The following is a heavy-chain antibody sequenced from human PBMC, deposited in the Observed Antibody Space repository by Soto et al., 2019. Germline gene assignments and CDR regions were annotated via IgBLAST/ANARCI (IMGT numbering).Heavy chain of an antibody. CDR3: ARDMDARYSNGWYHYFDY. CDR2: IWYDGGNK. V-gene: IGHV3-33*01. J-gene: IGHJ4*02. D-gene: IGHD6-13*01. CDR1: GFTFTDHG. Sequence: GGSLRLSCAASGFTFTDHGMHWVRQAPGKGLEWVAIIWYDGGNKYYADSVKGRFTISKDNSKNTLYLEMNNLRAEDTAVYYCARDMDARYSNGWYHYFDYWGQGTLVTVSS.